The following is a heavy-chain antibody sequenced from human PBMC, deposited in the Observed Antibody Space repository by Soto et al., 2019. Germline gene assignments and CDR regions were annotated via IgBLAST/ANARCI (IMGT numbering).Heavy chain of an antibody. D-gene: IGHD4-17*01. J-gene: IGHJ5*02. V-gene: IGHV1-8*01. CDR1: GYTFTSYD. Sequence: QVQLVQSGAEVKKPGASVKVSCKASGYTFTSYDINWVRQATGQGFEYLGWRNPNSGNTGYVKKFQGRVTMTRDTSMSTASMELSSLRYEATAVYYCARGIQYGDSSSWFDPWGPGTLVTVSS. CDR2: RNPNSGNT. CDR3: ARGIQYGDSSSWFDP.